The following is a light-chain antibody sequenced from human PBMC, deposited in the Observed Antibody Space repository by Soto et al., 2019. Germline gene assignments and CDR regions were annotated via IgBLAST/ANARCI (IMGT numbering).Light chain of an antibody. J-gene: IGKJ2*01. CDR3: QQTFRPPYT. CDR2: AAS. V-gene: IGKV1-39*01. CDR1: QSIRSY. Sequence: EIQMTQSPPSLSASPGDTITITCRTSQSIRSYLNWYQEKSGTAPRLLIYAASTLQDGVPSRFTGSGSGTHFTLTISSLRPDDVATYFCQQTFRPPYTFGQGTKLEI.